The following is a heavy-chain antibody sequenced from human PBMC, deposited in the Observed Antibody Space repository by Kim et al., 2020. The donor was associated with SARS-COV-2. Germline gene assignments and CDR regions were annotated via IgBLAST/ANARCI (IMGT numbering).Heavy chain of an antibody. D-gene: IGHD3-10*01. CDR2: ISPYSGAT. CDR1: GYTFTSYG. V-gene: IGHV1-18*01. CDR3: ARGSPYFPFYY. Sequence: ASVKVSCKTSGYTFTSYGITWVRQAPGVGFEWMGWISPYSGATVYAQRFQVRASMTRDRSADTAYMELRSLTSDDTAVYFCARGSPYFPFYYWGQGTLV. J-gene: IGHJ4*01.